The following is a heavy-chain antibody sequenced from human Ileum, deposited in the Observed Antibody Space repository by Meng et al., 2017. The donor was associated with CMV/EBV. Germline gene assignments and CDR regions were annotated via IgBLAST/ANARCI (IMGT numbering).Heavy chain of an antibody. CDR3: AKDIRGYWYSLEY. CDR2: INWNSGDI. V-gene: IGHV3-9*01. Sequence: SLKISCAASGFTFDDYAMHWVRQAPGKGLEWVSGINWNSGDIGYADSVKGRFTISRDNAKNSLYLQMNSLRDEDTALYYCAKDIRGYWYSLEYWGQGTLVTVSS. CDR1: GFTFDDYA. J-gene: IGHJ4*02. D-gene: IGHD2-2*03.